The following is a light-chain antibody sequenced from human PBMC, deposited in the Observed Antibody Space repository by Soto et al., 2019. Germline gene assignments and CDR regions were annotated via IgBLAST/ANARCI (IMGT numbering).Light chain of an antibody. CDR1: SSSIGSNT. V-gene: IGLV1-44*01. Sequence: QSVLTQPPSVSGTPGQSVTISCSGSSSSIGSNTVNWYQQLPGTAPKLLIYYNNRRPSGVPDRFSGSKSGTSASLAISGLQSEDDADYSCATWDDSLNGVIFGGGTKLTVL. CDR3: ATWDDSLNGVI. J-gene: IGLJ2*01. CDR2: YNN.